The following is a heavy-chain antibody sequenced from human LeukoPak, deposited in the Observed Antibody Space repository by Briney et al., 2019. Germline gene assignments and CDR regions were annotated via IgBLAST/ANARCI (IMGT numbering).Heavy chain of an antibody. CDR2: ISSGGDNI. J-gene: IGHJ2*01. Sequence: GGSMRLSCAASGFTFSTYTMNWVRQAPGKGLEWVSYISSGGDNIYYADSVKGRFTISRDNAKKSLYLRMNSLRAEDTAVYYCARKEYSGFWFFDLWGRGTLVTVSS. CDR3: ARKEYSGFWFFDL. CDR1: GFTFSTYT. V-gene: IGHV3-48*04. D-gene: IGHD5-12*01.